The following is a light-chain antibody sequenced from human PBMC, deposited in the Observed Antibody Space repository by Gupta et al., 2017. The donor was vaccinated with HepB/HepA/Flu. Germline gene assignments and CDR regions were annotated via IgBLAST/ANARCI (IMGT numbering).Light chain of an antibody. J-gene: IGKJ3*01. Sequence: DIVLTQSPLSLPVTPVEPASISCRSSQSLLYSNGYHYLDWYLQKPGQSPQILIYLGSNRAPGVPDRFSVSRSGTDFTLTISTVEAEDVGIYYCFQALETPFTFGPGTRVDIK. CDR3: FQALETPFT. V-gene: IGKV2-28*01. CDR2: LGS. CDR1: QSLLYSNGYHY.